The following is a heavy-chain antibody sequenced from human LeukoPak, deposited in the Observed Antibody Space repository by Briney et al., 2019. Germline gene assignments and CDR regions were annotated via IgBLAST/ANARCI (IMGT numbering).Heavy chain of an antibody. D-gene: IGHD5-18*01. CDR2: IIPILGTA. CDR1: GGTFSRYA. J-gene: IGHJ3*02. V-gene: IGHV1-69*13. CDR3: ARDAPSETTMVSAFDI. Sequence: SVKVSCKASGGTFSRYAISWVRQARGQGLEWMGGIIPILGTANYAQKFQGGVTITADESTSTAYMELSSLRSEDTAVYYCARDAPSETTMVSAFDIWGQGTVVPVSS.